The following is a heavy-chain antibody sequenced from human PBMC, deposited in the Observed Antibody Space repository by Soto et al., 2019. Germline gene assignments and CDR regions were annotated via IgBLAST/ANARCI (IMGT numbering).Heavy chain of an antibody. J-gene: IGHJ4*02. CDR2: IKQDESEK. CDR3: ARGATGASVALLFCDY. Sequence: EVQLVESGGGLVQPGGSLRLSCAASGFNFDTYWMSWVRQSPGKGLEWVANIKQDESEKYYVDSVKGRFTISRDNAKTSLFLQMDSLRADDTAVYYCARGATGASVALLFCDYWGRGTLVTVSS. CDR1: GFNFDTYW. D-gene: IGHD1-1*01. V-gene: IGHV3-7*01.